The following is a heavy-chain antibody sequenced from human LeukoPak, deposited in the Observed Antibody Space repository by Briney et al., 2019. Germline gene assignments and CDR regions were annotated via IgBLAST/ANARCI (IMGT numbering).Heavy chain of an antibody. CDR2: IYYTGGT. CDR3: ARVSDGRAFDY. J-gene: IGHJ4*02. V-gene: IGHV4-39*07. Sequence: PSETLSLTCTVSGGSITSANYYWACIRQPPGKGLEWIGSIYYTGGTYYNPSLKSRVTISVDTSKNQFSLNLSSVTAADTAVYYCARVSDGRAFDYWGQGTLVTVSS. D-gene: IGHD1-26*01. CDR1: GGSITSANYY.